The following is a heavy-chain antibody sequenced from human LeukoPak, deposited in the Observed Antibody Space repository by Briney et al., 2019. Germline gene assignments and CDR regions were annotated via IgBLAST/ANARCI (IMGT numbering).Heavy chain of an antibody. CDR1: GGSISTYY. J-gene: IGHJ4*02. CDR2: IYTSGST. D-gene: IGHD4-11*01. CDR3: ATFYSNSLYFDY. V-gene: IGHV4-4*09. Sequence: SETLSLTCTVSGGSISTYYWSWIRQPPGKGLEWIGYIYTSGSTNYSPSLKSRVTISVDTPKNQLSLKLSSVTAADTAVYYCATFYSNSLYFDYWGQGTLVTVSS.